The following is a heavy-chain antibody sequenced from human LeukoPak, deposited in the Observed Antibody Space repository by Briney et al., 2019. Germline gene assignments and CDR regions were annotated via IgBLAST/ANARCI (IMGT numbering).Heavy chain of an antibody. CDR2: IYSGGST. V-gene: IGHV3-53*01. Sequence: GGSLRLSCAASGFTVSSNYMSWVRQAPGKGLEWVSVIYSGGSTYYADSVKGRFTISRDNSKNTLYLQMNSLRAEDTAVYYCARDLRGGSSSWNPDYYYYYGMDVWGQGTTVTVSS. CDR1: GFTVSSNY. D-gene: IGHD6-13*01. J-gene: IGHJ6*02. CDR3: ARDLRGGSSSWNPDYYYYYGMDV.